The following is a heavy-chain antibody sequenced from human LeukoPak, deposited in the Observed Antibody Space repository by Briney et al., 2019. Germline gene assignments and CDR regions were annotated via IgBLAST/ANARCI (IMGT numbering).Heavy chain of an antibody. Sequence: SVKVSCKASGYTFTGYYMHWVRQAPGQGLEWMGGIIPIFGTANYAQKFQGRVTITTDESTSTAYMELSSLRSEDTAVYYCARGIAHIVVVTAMEGAFDIWGQGTMVTVSS. V-gene: IGHV1-69*05. D-gene: IGHD2-21*02. CDR2: IIPIFGTA. CDR1: GYTFTGYY. J-gene: IGHJ3*02. CDR3: ARGIAHIVVVTAMEGAFDI.